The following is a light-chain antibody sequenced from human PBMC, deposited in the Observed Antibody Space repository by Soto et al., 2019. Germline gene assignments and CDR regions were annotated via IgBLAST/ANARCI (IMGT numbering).Light chain of an antibody. CDR3: CSYAGSYTPLYV. J-gene: IGLJ1*01. CDR2: DVS. Sequence: QSALTQPRSVSGSPGQSVTISCTGTSSDVGGYNYVSWYQQHPGKAPKLMIYDVSKRPSGVPDRFSGSKSGNTASLTISGPQAEDEADYYCCSYAGSYTPLYVFGTGTKLTVL. CDR1: SSDVGGYNY. V-gene: IGLV2-11*01.